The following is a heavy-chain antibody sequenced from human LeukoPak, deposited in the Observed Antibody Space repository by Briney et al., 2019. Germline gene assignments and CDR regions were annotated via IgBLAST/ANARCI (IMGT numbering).Heavy chain of an antibody. D-gene: IGHD3-16*02. J-gene: IGHJ4*02. CDR1: GGSFSAYD. CDR2: INHSGST. V-gene: IGHV4-34*01. CDR3: ARDYFWGRYRYSVHDY. Sequence: SETLSLTCACYGGSFSAYDWSWLRQPPGKGLEWIGEINHSGSTTYNPSLKSRVTMSVDTSKNQFSLKLTSVPAADTALYYCARDYFWGRYRYSVHDYWGQGTLVTVSS.